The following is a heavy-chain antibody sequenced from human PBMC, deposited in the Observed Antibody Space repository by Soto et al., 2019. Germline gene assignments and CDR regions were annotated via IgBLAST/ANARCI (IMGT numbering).Heavy chain of an antibody. V-gene: IGHV1-2*02. CDR3: ARVRPYYDILTGYLYYFDY. Sequence: VASVKVSCKASGYTFTGYYMHWVRQAPGQGLEWMGWINPNSGGTNYAQKFQGRVTMTRDTSISTAYMELSRLRSDDTAVYYCARVRPYYDILTGYLYYFDYWGQGTLVTVSS. J-gene: IGHJ4*02. CDR2: INPNSGGT. CDR1: GYTFTGYY. D-gene: IGHD3-9*01.